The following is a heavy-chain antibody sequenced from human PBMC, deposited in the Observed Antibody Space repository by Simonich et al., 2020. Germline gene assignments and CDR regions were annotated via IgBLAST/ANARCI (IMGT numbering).Heavy chain of an antibody. CDR2: IYYIGST. J-gene: IGHJ4*02. CDR3: ARGGLYFDY. CDR1: GGSISSYY. Sequence: QVQLQESGPGLVKPSETLSLTCTVSGGSISSYYWSWIRQPPGKGLEWIGYIYYIGSTNDNPSLKSRVTISVDTSKNQFTLKLSSVTAADTAVYYCARGGLYFDYWGQGTLVTVSS. D-gene: IGHD2-15*01. V-gene: IGHV4-59*01.